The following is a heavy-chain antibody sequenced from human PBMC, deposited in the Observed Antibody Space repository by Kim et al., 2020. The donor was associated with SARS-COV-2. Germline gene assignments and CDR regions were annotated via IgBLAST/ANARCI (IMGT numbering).Heavy chain of an antibody. Sequence: SETLSLTCAVYGGSFSGYYWSWIRQPPGKGLEWIGEINHSGSTNYNPSLKSRVTISVDTSKNQFSLKLSSVTAADTAVYYCARDVYDFWSGYPRWFDPWGQGTLVTVSS. V-gene: IGHV4-34*01. CDR2: INHSGST. CDR1: GGSFSGYY. CDR3: ARDVYDFWSGYPRWFDP. J-gene: IGHJ5*02. D-gene: IGHD3-3*01.